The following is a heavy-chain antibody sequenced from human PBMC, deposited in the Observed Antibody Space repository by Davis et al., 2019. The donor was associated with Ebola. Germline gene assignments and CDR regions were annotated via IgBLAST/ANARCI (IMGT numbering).Heavy chain of an antibody. CDR2: IRSEAYGGTT. CDR3: TRYSSGWTRYGMDV. J-gene: IGHJ6*02. D-gene: IGHD6-19*01. V-gene: IGHV3-49*04. CDR1: GFTFSGSA. Sequence: GESLKISCAASGFTFSGSAMHWVRQASGKGLEWVGRIRSEAYGGTTEYAASVKGRFTISRDDSKSIAYLQMNSLKTEDTAVYYCTRYSSGWTRYGMDVWGQGTTVTVSS.